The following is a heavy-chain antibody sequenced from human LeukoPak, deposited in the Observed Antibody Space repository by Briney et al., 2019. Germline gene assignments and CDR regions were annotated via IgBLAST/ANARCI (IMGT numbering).Heavy chain of an antibody. CDR1: GGSFSGYY. Sequence: PSETLSLTCAVYGGSFSGYYWSWIRQPPGKGLEWIGEINHSGSTNYNPSLKSRVTISVDTSKNQFSLKLSSVTAADTAVYYCARLRIAVAGTGGYYFDYWGQGTLVTVSS. V-gene: IGHV4-34*01. CDR3: ARLRIAVAGTGGYYFDY. CDR2: INHSGST. D-gene: IGHD6-19*01. J-gene: IGHJ4*02.